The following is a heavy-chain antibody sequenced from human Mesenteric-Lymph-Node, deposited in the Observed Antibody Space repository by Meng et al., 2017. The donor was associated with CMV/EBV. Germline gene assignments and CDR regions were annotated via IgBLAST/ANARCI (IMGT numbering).Heavy chain of an antibody. V-gene: IGHV3-74*01. CDR3: ARDFRARGSGSYRGGFDY. CDR1: RFTFSSYW. Sequence: GESLKISCAASRFTFSSYWMHWVRQAPAKGLVWVSRINSDGSSTSYADSVKGRFTISRDNSKNTLYLQMNSLRAEDTAVYYCARDFRARGSGSYRGGFDYWGQGTLVTVSS. J-gene: IGHJ4*02. CDR2: INSDGSST. D-gene: IGHD3-10*01.